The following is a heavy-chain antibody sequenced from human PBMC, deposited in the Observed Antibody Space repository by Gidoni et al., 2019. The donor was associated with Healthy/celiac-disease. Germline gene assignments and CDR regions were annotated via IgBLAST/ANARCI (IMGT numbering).Heavy chain of an antibody. J-gene: IGHJ6*02. CDR3: ARVSSGWYSYYYYGMDV. CDR2: IKQDGSEK. V-gene: IGHV3-7*01. D-gene: IGHD6-19*01. Sequence: EVQLVESGGGLVQPGGSLRLSCAVPGFTFSSYWMSWVRQAPGKGLEWVANIKQDGSEKYYVDSVKGRFTISRDNAKNSLYLQMNSLRAEDTAVYYCARVSSGWYSYYYYGMDVWGQGTTVTVSS. CDR1: GFTFSSYW.